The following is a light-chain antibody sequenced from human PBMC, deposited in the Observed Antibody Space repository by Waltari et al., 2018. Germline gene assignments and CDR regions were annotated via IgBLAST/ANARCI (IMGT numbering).Light chain of an antibody. V-gene: IGLV2-8*01. CDR2: EVR. CDR1: SRRVGAYDY. Sequence: QSALNQPHSAPGAPGQSVTISCPGTSRRVGAYDYVSWYQQYPGNAPRLLIYEVRKRPSGVPDRFSGSKSGNTASLTVSGLQAEDEADYYCSSYGGSDSYVFGSGTKVTV. J-gene: IGLJ1*01. CDR3: SSYGGSDSYV.